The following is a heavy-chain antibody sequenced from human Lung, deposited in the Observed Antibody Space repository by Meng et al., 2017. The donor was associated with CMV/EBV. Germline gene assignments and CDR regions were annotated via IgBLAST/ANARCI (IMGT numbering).Heavy chain of an antibody. D-gene: IGHD2-15*01. CDR3: ARDGSKSRYYYHGMDV. V-gene: IGHV3-30*03. J-gene: IGHJ6*02. Sequence: GGSLRLXCVVSGFSLADDVMHWVRQAPGKGLECVTVISYDGSNIYYADSVNGRFTISRDISRNTLYLQMNRLRVEDTAMYYCARDGSKSRYYYHGMDVWGQGNXV. CDR1: GFSLADDV. CDR2: ISYDGSNI.